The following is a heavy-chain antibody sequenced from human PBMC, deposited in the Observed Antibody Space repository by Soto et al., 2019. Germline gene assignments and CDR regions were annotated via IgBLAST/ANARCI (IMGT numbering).Heavy chain of an antibody. V-gene: IGHV3-66*01. CDR2: IYSGGST. J-gene: IGHJ4*01. Sequence: GGSRRLSCAASGFTASSNYMSGVRQAPGKGLEWVSVIYSGGSTYYAGSVKGRFTISRDNSKNTLYLQMNSLRAEDTAVYYCARASRNYYDSSGYLYYFDYWG. CDR3: ARASRNYYDSSGYLYYFDY. CDR1: GFTASSNY. D-gene: IGHD3-22*01.